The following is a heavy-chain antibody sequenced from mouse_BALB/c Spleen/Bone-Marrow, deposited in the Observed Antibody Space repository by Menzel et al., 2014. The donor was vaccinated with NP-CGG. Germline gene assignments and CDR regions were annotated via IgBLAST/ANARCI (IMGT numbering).Heavy chain of an antibody. D-gene: IGHD2-4*01. CDR1: GSTFSSYG. CDR2: INNNGGDT. J-gene: IGHJ3*01. V-gene: IGHV5-6-3*01. Sequence: DVMLVESGGGLVQPGGSLKLSCAASGSTFSSYGMSWVRQTPDKRLEMIATINNNGGDTYYPDSVKGRFTISRDNARNTLYLQISSLKSEDTAMYYCARGYDYSSWFAYWGQGTLVTVSP. CDR3: ARGYDYSSWFAY.